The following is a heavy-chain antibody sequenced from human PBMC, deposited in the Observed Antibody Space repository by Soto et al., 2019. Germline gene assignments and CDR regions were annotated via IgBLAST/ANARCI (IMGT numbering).Heavy chain of an antibody. D-gene: IGHD3-22*01. Sequence: PGGSLRLSCAASGFTFSSYSMNWVRQAPGKGLEWVSSISSSSSYIYYADSVKGRFTISRDNAKNSLYLQMNSLRAEDTAVYYCARESSYYYDSSGYSEFDYWGQGTLVTVSS. CDR2: ISSSSSYI. CDR3: ARESSYYYDSSGYSEFDY. J-gene: IGHJ4*02. V-gene: IGHV3-21*01. CDR1: GFTFSSYS.